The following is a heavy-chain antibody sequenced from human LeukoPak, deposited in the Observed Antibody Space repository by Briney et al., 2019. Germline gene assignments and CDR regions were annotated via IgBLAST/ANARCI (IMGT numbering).Heavy chain of an antibody. CDR2: IYSGGTA. Sequence: GGSLRLSCAASGFTVSSKDMSWVRQAPGKGLEWVSVIYSGGTAYYADSVKGRFTISRDNAKNSLYLQMNSLRAEDTAVYYCARRYCSSTSCLIDYWGQGTLVTVSS. J-gene: IGHJ4*02. V-gene: IGHV3-53*01. CDR1: GFTVSSKD. D-gene: IGHD2-2*01. CDR3: ARRYCSSTSCLIDY.